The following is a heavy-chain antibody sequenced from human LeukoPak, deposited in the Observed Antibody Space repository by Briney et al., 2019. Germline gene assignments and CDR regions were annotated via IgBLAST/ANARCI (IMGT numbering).Heavy chain of an antibody. CDR3: AKDKGNTNYYHSSGVFDY. CDR1: GFTFTNYA. V-gene: IGHV3-23*01. CDR2: IIGDGGTT. J-gene: IGHJ4*02. D-gene: IGHD3-22*01. Sequence: GGSLRLSCAASGFTFTNYAMSWVRQAPGKGLEWVSGIIGDGGTTYSADSVKGRFTISRDNSKNTLDLQMNSLRAEDTAVYYCAKDKGNTNYYHSSGVFDYWGQGTLVTVSS.